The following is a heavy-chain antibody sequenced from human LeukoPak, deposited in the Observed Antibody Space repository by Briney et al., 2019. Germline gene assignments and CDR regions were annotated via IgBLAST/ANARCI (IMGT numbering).Heavy chain of an antibody. CDR2: IYYTGST. D-gene: IGHD3-9*01. V-gene: IGHV4-59*08. CDR1: GASMSDYY. J-gene: IGHJ4*02. Sequence: SETLSLTCTVSGASMSDYYWSWIRQPPGKGLEWIGYIYYTGSTNYNPSLKSRVTMSVDKSKNQISLKLSSVTAADSAVYYCVRRVRYFGQNDYWGQETLVSVSS. CDR3: VRRVRYFGQNDY.